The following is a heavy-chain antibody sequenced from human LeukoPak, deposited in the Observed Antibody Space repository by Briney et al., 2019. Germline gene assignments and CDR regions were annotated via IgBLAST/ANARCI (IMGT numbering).Heavy chain of an antibody. Sequence: PGGSLRLSCAASGFTLSSYAMSWVRQAPGKGLEWVSGISGSCGSTYYVDSVKGRFTISRDNSKNTVYLQMNSLRTEDTAVYYCAKTPKIRGVSNFDYWGQGTLVTVSS. CDR1: GFTLSSYA. CDR3: AKTPKIRGVSNFDY. J-gene: IGHJ4*02. CDR2: ISGSCGST. D-gene: IGHD3-10*01. V-gene: IGHV3-23*01.